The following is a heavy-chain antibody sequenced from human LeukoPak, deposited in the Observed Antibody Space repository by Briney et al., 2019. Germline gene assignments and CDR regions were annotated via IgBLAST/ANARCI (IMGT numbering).Heavy chain of an antibody. CDR1: GFTFSSYG. J-gene: IGHJ6*03. CDR3: AKDSAAARPYYYYMDV. CDR2: IRYDGSNK. D-gene: IGHD6-6*01. V-gene: IGHV3-30*02. Sequence: GGSLRLSCAASGFTFSSYGMHWVRQAPGKGLEWVAFIRYDGSNKYYADSVKGRFTISRDNSKNTLYLQMNSLRAEDTAVYYCAKDSAAARPYYYYMDVWGKGTTVTVSS.